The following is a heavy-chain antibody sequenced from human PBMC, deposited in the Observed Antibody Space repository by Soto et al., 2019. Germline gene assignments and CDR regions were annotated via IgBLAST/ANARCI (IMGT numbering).Heavy chain of an antibody. J-gene: IGHJ4*02. D-gene: IGHD3-9*01. Sequence: ASVKVSCKASGYSFIDYYIHWVRQAPGQGFGWMGRISPKSGGTNYAQKFEGRVTMTWDTSLNTAYMELSSLISDDTAVYYCARPPGYISDWYYFDLWGQGTLVTVSS. CDR2: ISPKSGGT. CDR1: GYSFIDYY. CDR3: ARPPGYISDWYYFDL. V-gene: IGHV1-2*02.